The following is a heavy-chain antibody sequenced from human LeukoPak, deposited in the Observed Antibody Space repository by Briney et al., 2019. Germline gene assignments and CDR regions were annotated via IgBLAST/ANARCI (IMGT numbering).Heavy chain of an antibody. CDR1: GFTFSSYA. J-gene: IGHJ6*03. CDR2: ISGSGGRT. CDR3: ARRAQGIVGATYYYYYYMDV. D-gene: IGHD1-26*01. Sequence: GGSLRLSCAASGFTFSSYAMTWVRQPPGKGLEWVSTISGSGGRTYYADSVKGRFTISRDDSKNTLYLQMNSLRAEDTAVYYCARRAQGIVGATYYYYYYMDVWGKGTTVTVSS. V-gene: IGHV3-23*01.